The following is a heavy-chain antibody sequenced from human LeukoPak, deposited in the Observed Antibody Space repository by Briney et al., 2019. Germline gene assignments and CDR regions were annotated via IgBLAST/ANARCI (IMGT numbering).Heavy chain of an antibody. V-gene: IGHV4-59*01. CDR1: GGSISSYY. J-gene: IGHJ4*02. CDR2: IYYSGST. D-gene: IGHD3-10*01. Sequence: SETLSLTCTVSGGSISSYYWSWIRQPPGKGLEWIGYIYYSGSTNYNPSLKSRVTISVDTSKNQFSLKLSSVTAADTAVYYCVRVDHYGSGSYYSPYLDYWGQGTLVTVSS. CDR3: VRVDHYGSGSYYSPYLDY.